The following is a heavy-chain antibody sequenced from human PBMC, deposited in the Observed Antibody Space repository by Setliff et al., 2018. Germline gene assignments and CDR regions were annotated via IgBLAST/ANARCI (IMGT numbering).Heavy chain of an antibody. V-gene: IGHV4-61*09. Sequence: SETLSLTCTGSADSISSRHYYWSWIRQPAGKGLEWLGQIYTSWSTNYNPSLKGRATFSIDASKRQFPLKLTSVTAADTAVYYCARMCGFQYMDVWGKGTTVTVSS. CDR2: IYTSWST. CDR1: ADSISSRHYY. CDR3: ARMCGFQYMDV. D-gene: IGHD3-3*01. J-gene: IGHJ6*03.